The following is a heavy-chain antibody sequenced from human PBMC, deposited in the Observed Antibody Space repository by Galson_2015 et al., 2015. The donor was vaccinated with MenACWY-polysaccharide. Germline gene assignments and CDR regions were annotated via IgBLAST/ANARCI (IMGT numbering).Heavy chain of an antibody. V-gene: IGHV3-33*01. CDR2: IWYDGSSE. D-gene: IGHD2-2*01. J-gene: IGHJ5*01. CDR1: CFPFLPSF. Sequence: SLLLSSSASCFPFLPSFLPSFLPSPGKGLEWVAAIWYDGSSEYYVESVKGRFTVSRDNFRNTLYLQMNRLRAEDTAVYYCARAGPFHLLQGYNWFDSWGRGALATVPS. CDR3: ARAGPFHLLQGYNWFDS.